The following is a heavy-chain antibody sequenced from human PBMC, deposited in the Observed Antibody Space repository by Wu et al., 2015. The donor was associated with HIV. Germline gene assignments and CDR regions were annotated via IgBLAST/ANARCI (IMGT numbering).Heavy chain of an antibody. CDR1: GYTFTSYD. CDR2: MNPNSGNT. D-gene: IGHD3-10*01. V-gene: IGHV1-8*01. Sequence: QVQLVQSGAEVKKPGASVKVSCKASGYTFTSYDINWVRQATGQGLEWMGWMNPNSGNTGYAQKFQGRVTMTRDTSISTAYMELSRLRSDDTAVYYCASTPYGSGSESPNWFDPGAREPWSPSPQ. J-gene: IGHJ5*02. CDR3: ASTPYGSGSESPNWFDP.